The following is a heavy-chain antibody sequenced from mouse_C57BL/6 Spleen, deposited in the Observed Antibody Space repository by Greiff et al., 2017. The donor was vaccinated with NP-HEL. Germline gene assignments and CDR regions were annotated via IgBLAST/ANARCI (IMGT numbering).Heavy chain of an antibody. J-gene: IGHJ3*01. D-gene: IGHD1-1*01. V-gene: IGHV3-6*01. CDR1: GYSITSGYY. Sequence: EVQRVESGPGLVKPSQSLSLTCSVTGYSITSGYYWNWIRQFPGNKLEWMGYISYDGSNNYNPSFKNRISITRDTSKNQFFLKLNSVTTEDTAAYYCARETGLRQFAYWGQGTLVTVSA. CDR3: ARETGLRQFAY. CDR2: ISYDGSN.